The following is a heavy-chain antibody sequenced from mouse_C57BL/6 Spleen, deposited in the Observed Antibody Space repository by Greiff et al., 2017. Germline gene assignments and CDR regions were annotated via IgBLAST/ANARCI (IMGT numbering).Heavy chain of an antibody. Sequence: QVQLKESGAELVRPGASVTLSCKASGYTFTDYEMHWVKQTPVHGLEWIGAIDPDTGGTAYNQKFKGKAILTADKSSSTAYMELRSLTSEDSAVYYCTSSGYRYYFDYWGQGTTLTVSS. J-gene: IGHJ2*01. V-gene: IGHV1-15*01. D-gene: IGHD3-2*02. CDR3: TSSGYRYYFDY. CDR2: IDPDTGGT. CDR1: GYTFTDYE.